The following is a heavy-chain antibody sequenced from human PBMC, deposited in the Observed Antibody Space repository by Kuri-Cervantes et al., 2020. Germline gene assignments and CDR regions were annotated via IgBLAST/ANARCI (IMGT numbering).Heavy chain of an antibody. CDR2: IYHSGST. D-gene: IGHD1-1*01. Sequence: SETLSLTCAVSGGSISSGGYSWSWIRQPPGKGLEWIGYIYHSGSTYYNPSLKSRVTISVDRSKNQFSLKLSSVTAADTAVYYCARGLPTGAWFQSNWFDPWGQGTLVTVSS. J-gene: IGHJ5*02. V-gene: IGHV4-30-2*01. CDR1: GGSISSGGYS. CDR3: ARGLPTGAWFQSNWFDP.